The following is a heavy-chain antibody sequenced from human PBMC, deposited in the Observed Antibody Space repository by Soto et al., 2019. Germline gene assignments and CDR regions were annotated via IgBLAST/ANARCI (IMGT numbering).Heavy chain of an antibody. V-gene: IGHV4-59*06. Sequence: PGGSLRLSCTASGFTFSSYAMSWVRQAPGKGLEWIGYIYYSGSTYYNPSLKSRVTISVDMSKNQFSLKLSSVTAADTAVYYCARVRGYDFWSGYYNGDYWGQGTQVTVSS. CDR3: ARVRGYDFWSGYYNGDY. D-gene: IGHD3-3*01. J-gene: IGHJ4*02. CDR2: IYYSGST. CDR1: GFTFSSYA.